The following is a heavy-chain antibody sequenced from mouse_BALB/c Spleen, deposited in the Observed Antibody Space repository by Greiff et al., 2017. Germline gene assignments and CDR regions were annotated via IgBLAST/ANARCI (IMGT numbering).Heavy chain of an antibody. J-gene: IGHJ4*01. D-gene: IGHD1-1*01. CDR3: ARDGVITTDYAMDY. CDR1: GFSLTGYG. CDR2: IWGDGST. Sequence: VNVVESGPGLVAPSQSLSITCTVSGFSLTGYGVNWVRQPPGKGLEWLGMIWGDGSTDYNSALKSRLSISKDNSKSQVFLKMNSLQTDDTARYYCARDGVITTDYAMDYWGQGTSVTVSS. V-gene: IGHV2-6-7*01.